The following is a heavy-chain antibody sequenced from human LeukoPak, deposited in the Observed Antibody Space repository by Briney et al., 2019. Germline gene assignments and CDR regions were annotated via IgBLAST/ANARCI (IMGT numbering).Heavy chain of an antibody. D-gene: IGHD2-2*02. J-gene: IGHJ4*02. CDR3: AKADCSSTSCSTDY. V-gene: IGHV3-9*01. Sequence: PGGSLRLSCAASGFTFDDYAMHWVRQAPGKGLEWVSGINWNSGRIGYADSVKGRFTISRDNAKNSLYLQMNSLRAEDTALYYCAKADCSSTSCSTDYWGQGTLVTVSS. CDR2: INWNSGRI. CDR1: GFTFDDYA.